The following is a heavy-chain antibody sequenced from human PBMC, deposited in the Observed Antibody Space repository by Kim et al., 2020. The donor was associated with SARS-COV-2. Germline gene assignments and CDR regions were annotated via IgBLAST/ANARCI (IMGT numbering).Heavy chain of an antibody. CDR1: GFTFRSYG. D-gene: IGHD3-10*01. J-gene: IGHJ5*02. CDR2: ISYDGSKK. V-gene: IGHV3-30*03. CDR3: ARVRAGMLSAVSECNWFGP. Sequence: GGSLRLSCAASGFTFRSYGMHWVRQAPGKGLEWVAFISYDGSKKYYAESVKGRFTISRDNSKNTVSLQMLSRTIEDTATYYCARVRAGMLSAVSECNWFGPWGQGSLVTVAS.